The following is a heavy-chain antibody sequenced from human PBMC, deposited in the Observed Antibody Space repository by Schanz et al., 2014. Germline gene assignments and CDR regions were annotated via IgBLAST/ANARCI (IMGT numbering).Heavy chain of an antibody. J-gene: IGHJ3*02. CDR2: INWNGGST. V-gene: IGHV3-NL1*01. CDR3: AGAVATIRADSFDI. D-gene: IGHD5-12*01. Sequence: VQLVESGGGVVQPGRSLRLSCAASGFTFSSYGMHWVRQAPGKGLEWVSGINWNGGSTGYADSVKGRFTISRDNSKNTLYLQMNSLRADDTAVYYCAGAVATIRADSFDIWGQGTMVTVSS. CDR1: GFTFSSYG.